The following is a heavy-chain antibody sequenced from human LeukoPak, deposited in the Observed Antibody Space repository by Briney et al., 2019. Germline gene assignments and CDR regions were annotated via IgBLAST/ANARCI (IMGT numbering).Heavy chain of an antibody. CDR2: ISYSETT. CDR3: ARGGGYGAYFFDY. Sequence: SETLSLTCTVSGGSISSFYWSWIRQPPGKGLEYIGYISYSETTSYNPSLKSRVTISVDTSKDQFSLKLTSVTAADTAVCYCARGGGYGAYFFDYWGQGTLVTVSS. CDR1: GGSISSFY. V-gene: IGHV4-59*01. D-gene: IGHD4-17*01. J-gene: IGHJ4*02.